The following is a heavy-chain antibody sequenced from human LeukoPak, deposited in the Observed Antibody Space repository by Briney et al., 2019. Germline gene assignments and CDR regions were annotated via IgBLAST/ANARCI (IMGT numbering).Heavy chain of an antibody. V-gene: IGHV3-30-3*01. J-gene: IGHJ4*02. CDR3: ARHRGPSLHSSGYFDY. D-gene: IGHD3-22*01. CDR2: MSHDGTNK. Sequence: PGRSLRLSCAASGSPFSGYAMHWVRQAPGKGLEWVAVMSHDGTNKYYADSVKGRFTISRDNSKNTLYLQMDSLRTEDTAVYYCARHRGPSLHSSGYFDYWGQGTLVTVSS. CDR1: GSPFSGYA.